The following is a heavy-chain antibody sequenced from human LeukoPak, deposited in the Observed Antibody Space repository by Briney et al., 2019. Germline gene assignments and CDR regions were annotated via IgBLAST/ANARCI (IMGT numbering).Heavy chain of an antibody. Sequence: ASVKVSCKASGGTFSSYAISWVRQAPGRGLEWMGGIIPIFGTANYAQKFQGRVTITADESTSTAYMELSSLRSEDTAVYYCARGTLSGYSSGWYYYFDYWGQGTLVTVSS. V-gene: IGHV1-69*13. CDR1: GGTFSSYA. CDR3: ARGTLSGYSSGWYYYFDY. J-gene: IGHJ4*02. D-gene: IGHD6-19*01. CDR2: IIPIFGTA.